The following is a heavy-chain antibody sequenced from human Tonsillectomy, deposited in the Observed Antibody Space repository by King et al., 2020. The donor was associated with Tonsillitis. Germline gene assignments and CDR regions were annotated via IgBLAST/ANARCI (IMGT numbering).Heavy chain of an antibody. CDR1: GVSISNYY. Sequence: QLQESGPGLVKPSETLSLTCNVSGVSISNYYWSWIRQPPGKGLEWVGYIHSRGTTNYNPSLKSRVTISVDTSKIQLSLKLTSVTAADTAVYYCARLVGSSGYGNSYHSDMDVWGRGTTVIVSS. CDR2: IHSRGTT. D-gene: IGHD3-22*01. V-gene: IGHV4-59*01. J-gene: IGHJ6*02. CDR3: ARLVGSSGYGNSYHSDMDV.